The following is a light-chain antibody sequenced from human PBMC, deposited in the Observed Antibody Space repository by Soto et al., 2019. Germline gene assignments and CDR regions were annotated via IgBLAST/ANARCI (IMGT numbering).Light chain of an antibody. CDR3: QSYDSSLSGVV. CDR2: GNS. CDR1: SSNVGTGYD. J-gene: IGLJ2*01. Sequence: QSALTQPPSVSGAPGQRVTISCTGSSSNVGTGYDVHWYQQLPGMAPKLLIYGNSNRPSGVPDRFSGSKSGTSASLAITGLQAEDEADYYCQSYDSSLSGVVFGGGTKVTVL. V-gene: IGLV1-40*01.